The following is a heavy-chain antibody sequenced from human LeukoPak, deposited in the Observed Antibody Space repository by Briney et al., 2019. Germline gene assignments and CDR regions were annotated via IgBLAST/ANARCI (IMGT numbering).Heavy chain of an antibody. CDR3: ARGAPVPYCSTTSCYPDY. V-gene: IGHV4-39*02. D-gene: IGHD2-2*01. Sequence: PSETLSLTCTVSRGSISSSTFYWGWIRQPPGKGLEWIGSVYYGGSTYYNPSLKNRVIMSVDTSKNHFSLRLSSVTAADTAVYYCARGAPVPYCSTTSCYPDYWGQGILVTVSA. CDR1: RGSISSSTFY. CDR2: VYYGGST. J-gene: IGHJ4*02.